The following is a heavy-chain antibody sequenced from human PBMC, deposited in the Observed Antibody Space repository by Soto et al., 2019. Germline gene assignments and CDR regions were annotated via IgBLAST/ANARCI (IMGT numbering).Heavy chain of an antibody. D-gene: IGHD6-13*01. CDR3: ARDQGYSSSSGYYYGM. CDR2: VHHTGIN. CDR1: CASIVRSSPYS. V-gene: IGHV4-39*02. J-gene: IGHJ6*01. Sequence: SVTLSVTCSISCASIVRSSPYSPDWFRQPPAKGLEWIGSVHHTGINYYTTHLTRPVPISVDTHNNQLPLKLKSVTPADTDVYYCARDQGYSSSSGYYYGM.